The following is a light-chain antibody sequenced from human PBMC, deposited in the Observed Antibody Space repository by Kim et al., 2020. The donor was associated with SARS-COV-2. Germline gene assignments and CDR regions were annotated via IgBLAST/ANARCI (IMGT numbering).Light chain of an antibody. CDR2: AAS. CDR1: QGIASW. CDR3: QQSNNLPIT. Sequence: DVQMTQSPSSVSASVGDTVTITCRASQGIASWLAWYQQKPGKAPKLLIYAASALQSGVSSRFSGSGSGREFTLTIRSLQPEDVATYFCQQSNNLPITFGQGTRLEIK. V-gene: IGKV1-12*01. J-gene: IGKJ5*01.